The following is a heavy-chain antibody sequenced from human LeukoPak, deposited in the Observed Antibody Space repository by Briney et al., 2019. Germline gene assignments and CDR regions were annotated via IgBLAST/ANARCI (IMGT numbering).Heavy chain of an antibody. D-gene: IGHD3-9*01. CDR1: GFTFSSYA. CDR2: IYYSGST. Sequence: LRLSCAASGFTFSSYAMSWIRQPPGKGLEWIGYIYYSGSTYYNPSLKSRVTISVDTSKNQFSLKLSSVTAADTAVYYCARELLTGYYYWGQGTLVTVSS. V-gene: IGHV4-30-4*08. J-gene: IGHJ4*02. CDR3: ARELLTGYYY.